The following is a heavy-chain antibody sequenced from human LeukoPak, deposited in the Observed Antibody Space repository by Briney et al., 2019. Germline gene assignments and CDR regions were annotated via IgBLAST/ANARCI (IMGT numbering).Heavy chain of an antibody. CDR3: ARDRELSWFHYYYGMDV. CDR1: GYTFTGYY. CDR2: INPNSGGT. V-gene: IGHV1-2*02. J-gene: IGHJ6*02. D-gene: IGHD1-1*01. Sequence: ASVKVSCKASGYTFTGYYMHWVRQAPGQGLEWMGWINPNSGGTNYAQKFQGRVTMTRDTSISTAYMELSRLRSDDTAVYYCARDRELSWFHYYYGMDVWGQGTTVTVSS.